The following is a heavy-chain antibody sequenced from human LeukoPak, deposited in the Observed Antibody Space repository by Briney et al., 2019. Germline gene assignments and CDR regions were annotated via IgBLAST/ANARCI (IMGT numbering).Heavy chain of an antibody. CDR3: AKDEWELIFDL. V-gene: IGHV3-23*01. CDR2: ISRTGITT. Sequence: PGGSLRLSCAISGSTFSNYAMSWVRQAPGKGLEWVAAISRTGITTYYADSVRGRFIISRDNSKNTLFLQLNSLRVEDTALYYCAKDEWELIFDLWGQGTLVAVSS. CDR1: GSTFSNYA. D-gene: IGHD1-26*01. J-gene: IGHJ4*02.